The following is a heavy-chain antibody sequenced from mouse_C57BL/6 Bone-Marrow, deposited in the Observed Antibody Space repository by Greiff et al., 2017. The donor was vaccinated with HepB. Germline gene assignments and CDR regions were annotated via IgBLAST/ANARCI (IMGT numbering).Heavy chain of an antibody. CDR3: ARPDYYGSRWFAY. CDR2: ISNGGGST. D-gene: IGHD1-1*01. CDR1: GFTFSDYY. V-gene: IGHV5-12*01. J-gene: IGHJ3*01. Sequence: EVMLVESGGGLVQPGGSLKLSCAASGFTFSDYYMYWVRQTPEKRLEWVAYISNGGGSTYYPDTVKGRFTISRDNAKNTLYLQMSRLKSEDTARYYCARPDYYGSRWFAYWGQGTLVTVSA.